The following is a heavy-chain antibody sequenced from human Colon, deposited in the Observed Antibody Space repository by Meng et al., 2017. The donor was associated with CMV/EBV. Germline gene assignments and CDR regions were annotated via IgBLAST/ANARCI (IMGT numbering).Heavy chain of an antibody. J-gene: IGHJ6*02. CDR1: GFTFSDYY. CDR2: ISNDGTTI. V-gene: IGHV3-11*01. CDR3: ARDQLKIFHSYYYGLDV. D-gene: IGHD2-15*01. Sequence: GESLKISCAASGFTFSDYYMNWIRQAPGKALEWVAYISNDGTTISYEDSVKGRFIISRDHTKNSLSLQMDSLRAEDTAVYYCARDQLKIFHSYYYGLDVWGQGTTVTVSS.